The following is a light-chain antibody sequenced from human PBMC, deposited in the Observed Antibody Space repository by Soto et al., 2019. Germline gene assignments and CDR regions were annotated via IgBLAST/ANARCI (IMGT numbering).Light chain of an antibody. CDR2: DVS. V-gene: IGLV2-14*01. J-gene: IGLJ7*01. Sequence: QSALTQPASVSGSPGQSITISCTGTSSDVGGYNYVSWYQQHPGKAPKLMIYDVSNRPSGVSNRFSGSKSGKTASLTISGLQAEDEDDYFCSSYTSSSAPSAVFGGGTQLTVL. CDR1: SSDVGGYNY. CDR3: SSYTSSSAPSAV.